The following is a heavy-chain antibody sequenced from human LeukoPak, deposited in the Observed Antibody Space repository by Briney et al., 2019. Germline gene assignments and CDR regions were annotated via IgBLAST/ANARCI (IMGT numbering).Heavy chain of an antibody. V-gene: IGHV4-61*08. CDR1: GGSISSGGYY. Sequence: SETLSLTCTVSGGSISSGGYYWSWIRQHPGKGLEWIGYIYYTGTTNYNPSLKSRVTISVDTSKNQFSLKLSSVTAADTAVYYCARGGWRLDYWGQGTLVTVSS. CDR2: IYYTGTT. CDR3: ARGGWRLDY. D-gene: IGHD2-15*01. J-gene: IGHJ4*02.